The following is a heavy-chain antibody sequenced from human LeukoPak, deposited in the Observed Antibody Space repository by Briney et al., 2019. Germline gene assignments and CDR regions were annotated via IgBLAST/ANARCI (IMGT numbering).Heavy chain of an antibody. Sequence: ASVKVSCKASGYTFTSYYMHWVRQAPGQGLEWMGIINPSGGSTSYAQKFQGRVTMTRDTSTSTVYMEQSSLRSEDTAVYYCARDRNTYYDILTGYSSYYFDYWGQGTLVTVSS. D-gene: IGHD3-9*01. CDR3: ARDRNTYYDILTGYSSYYFDY. V-gene: IGHV1-46*01. J-gene: IGHJ4*02. CDR1: GYTFTSYY. CDR2: INPSGGST.